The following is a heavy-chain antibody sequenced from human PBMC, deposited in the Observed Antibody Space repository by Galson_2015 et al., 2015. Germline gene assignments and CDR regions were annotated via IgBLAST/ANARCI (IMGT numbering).Heavy chain of an antibody. CDR3: ARGGGVQLERPLDY. J-gene: IGHJ4*02. Sequence: SLRLSCAASGFTFSSYSMNWVRQAPGKGLEWVSSISSSSSYIYYADSVKGRFTISRDNAKNSLYLQMNSLRAEDTAVYYCARGGGVQLERPLDYWGQGTLVTVSS. V-gene: IGHV3-21*01. CDR2: ISSSSSYI. D-gene: IGHD1-1*01. CDR1: GFTFSSYS.